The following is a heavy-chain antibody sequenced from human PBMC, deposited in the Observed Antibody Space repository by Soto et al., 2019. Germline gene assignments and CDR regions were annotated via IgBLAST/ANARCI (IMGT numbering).Heavy chain of an antibody. CDR1: GYIFTDHY. D-gene: IGHD6-19*01. CDR2: MSPNSGST. CDR3: ARQYGYSSGFFDY. V-gene: IGHV1-8*02. Sequence: GASVKVSCKASGYIFTDHYIHWVRQATGQGLEWMGWMSPNSGSTGYAQKFQGRVTMTRDTSMSTAYMDLISLRSGDTAVYYCARQYGYSSGFFDYWGQGTPVTVSS. J-gene: IGHJ4*02.